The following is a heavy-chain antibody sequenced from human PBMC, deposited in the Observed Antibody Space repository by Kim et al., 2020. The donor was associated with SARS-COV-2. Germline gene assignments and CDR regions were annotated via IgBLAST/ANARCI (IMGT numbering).Heavy chain of an antibody. J-gene: IGHJ4*02. D-gene: IGHD5-18*01. V-gene: IGHV1-69*04. Sequence: SVKVSCKASGGTFSSYAISWVRQAPGQGLEWMGRIIPILGIANYAQKFQGRVTITADKSTSTAYMELSSLRSEDTAVYYCARDQRQLWQSYYFDYWGQGTLVTVSS. CDR3: ARDQRQLWQSYYFDY. CDR1: GGTFSSYA. CDR2: IIPILGIA.